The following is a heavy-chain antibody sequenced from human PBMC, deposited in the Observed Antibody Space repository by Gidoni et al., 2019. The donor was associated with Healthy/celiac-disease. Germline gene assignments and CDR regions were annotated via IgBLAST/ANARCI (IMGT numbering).Heavy chain of an antibody. CDR3: ARAGGVVVREYFDY. CDR2: IWYEGSNK. D-gene: IGHD2-2*01. V-gene: IGHV3-33*01. Sequence: QVQLVESGVGVVQPGRSLRLSCAASGFTFSSYGMHWVRQAQGKGLEWVVVIWYEGSNKYYADSVKGRFTISRENYKNTLYLQMNSLRAEETAVYYCARAGGVVVREYFDYWGQGTLVTVSS. CDR1: GFTFSSYG. J-gene: IGHJ4*02.